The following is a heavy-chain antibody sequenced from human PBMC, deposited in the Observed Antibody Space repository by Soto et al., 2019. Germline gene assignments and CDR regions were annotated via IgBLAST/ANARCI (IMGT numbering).Heavy chain of an antibody. V-gene: IGHV2-5*02. CDR2: IYWGENK. D-gene: IGHD4-4*01. CDR3: AGRGLTTWWGDGMGV. CDR1: GFSLRTSGLG. Sequence: QISLKESGPTLVKPTQTLTLTCTFSGFSLRTSGLGVGWIRQPPGKALEWLALIYWGENKRYSPSLKSRLTITKDTSKNQVVVTMTNSDPVETATYYWAGRGLTTWWGDGMGVWGHGIMVIVAS. J-gene: IGHJ6*02.